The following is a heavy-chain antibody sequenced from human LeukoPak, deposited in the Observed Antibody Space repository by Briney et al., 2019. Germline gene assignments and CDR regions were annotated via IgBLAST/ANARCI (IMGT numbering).Heavy chain of an antibody. CDR1: GLTFSSYW. D-gene: IGHD3-22*01. Sequence: PGGPLRLSCAPSGLTFSSYWMPWVRQAPGKGLEWVANIKQDGIGKYYVDSAEGRFTISRDNAKNSLYLQMNSLRAEDTAVYYCATDSDRRSDYWGQGTLVTVSS. CDR3: ATDSDRRSDY. V-gene: IGHV3-7*05. CDR2: IKQDGIGK. J-gene: IGHJ4*02.